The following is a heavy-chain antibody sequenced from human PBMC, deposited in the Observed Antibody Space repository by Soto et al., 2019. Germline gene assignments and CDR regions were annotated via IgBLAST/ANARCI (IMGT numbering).Heavy chain of an antibody. Sequence: EGQLLESGGGLVQPGGSLRLSCAASGFTFFAYAMTWVRQAPGKGLEWVWTISGSGGYTYYADSVKGRFTISSDSSNNTLYLQINNLRAEDTAIYYCAKDSSPPFPGMDVWGQGTTVTVSS. J-gene: IGHJ6*02. CDR3: AKDSSPPFPGMDV. CDR2: ISGSGGYT. CDR1: GFTFFAYA. V-gene: IGHV3-23*01.